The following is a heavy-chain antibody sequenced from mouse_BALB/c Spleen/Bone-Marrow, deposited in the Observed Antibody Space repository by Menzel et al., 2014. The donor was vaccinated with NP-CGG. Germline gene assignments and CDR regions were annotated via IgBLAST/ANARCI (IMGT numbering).Heavy chain of an antibody. Sequence: EVKLVESGGGLVQPGGSLKLSCAASGFDFSGFWMGWVRQAPGKGLEWIGEINPDSSTINYTPSLKDRFIISRDNAKITLYLQMSKVRSEDTALYYCARLGYYGGFAYWGQGTLVTVSA. J-gene: IGHJ3*01. V-gene: IGHV4-1*02. CDR3: ARLGYYGGFAY. D-gene: IGHD2-3*01. CDR1: GFDFSGFW. CDR2: INPDSSTI.